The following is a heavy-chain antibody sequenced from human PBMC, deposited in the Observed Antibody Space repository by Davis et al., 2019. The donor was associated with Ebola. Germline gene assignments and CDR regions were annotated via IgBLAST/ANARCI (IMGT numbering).Heavy chain of an antibody. Sequence: GGSLRLSCAASGFTFRSYWMSWVRQAPGKGLVWVANIKQDGGETYYVDSVKGRFTISRDNAKNSVYLQMNSLRAEDTAVYYCARDATQSYDFWSGYFPIDYWGQGTLVTVSS. D-gene: IGHD3-3*01. CDR1: GFTFRSYW. V-gene: IGHV3-7*01. J-gene: IGHJ4*02. CDR3: ARDATQSYDFWSGYFPIDY. CDR2: IKQDGGET.